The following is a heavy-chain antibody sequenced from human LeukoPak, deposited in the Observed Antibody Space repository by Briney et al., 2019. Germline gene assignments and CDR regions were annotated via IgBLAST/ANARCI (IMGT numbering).Heavy chain of an antibody. Sequence: SETLSLTCDVSGGSIDSTNWWNWVRQPPGKGLEWIGEIHHDGRINYNPSLKSRVTLSVDKSKNQFSLRLNSVTAADTAMYYCARSHDHLWGNYPDYWGRGTLVTVSS. CDR2: IHHDGRI. J-gene: IGHJ4*02. CDR1: GGSIDSTNW. V-gene: IGHV4/OR15-8*01. D-gene: IGHD3-16*02. CDR3: ARSHDHLWGNYPDY.